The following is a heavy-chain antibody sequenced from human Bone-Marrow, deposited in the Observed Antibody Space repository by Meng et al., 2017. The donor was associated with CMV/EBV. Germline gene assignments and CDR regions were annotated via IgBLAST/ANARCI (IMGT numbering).Heavy chain of an antibody. CDR3: ARDITYYYDSSGYYSMYY. V-gene: IGHV3-30*04. CDR1: FTFSSYA. D-gene: IGHD3-22*01. Sequence: FTFSSYAMHWVRQAPGKGLEWVAVISYDGSNKYYADSVKGLFTISRDNSKNTLYLQMNSLRAEDTAVYYCARDITYYYDSSGYYSMYYWGQGTLVTVSS. CDR2: ISYDGSNK. J-gene: IGHJ4*02.